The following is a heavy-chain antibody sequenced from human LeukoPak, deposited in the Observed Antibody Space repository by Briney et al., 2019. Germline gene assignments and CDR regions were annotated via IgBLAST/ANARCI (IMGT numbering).Heavy chain of an antibody. Sequence: ASVKVSCKASGYTFTSYAMHWVRQAPGQRLEWMGWINAGNGNTKYSQKFQGRVTITRDTSASTAYMELSSLRSDDTAVYYCASQYCSSTSCYIGAFDYWGQGTLVTVSS. D-gene: IGHD2-2*02. V-gene: IGHV1-3*01. CDR3: ASQYCSSTSCYIGAFDY. CDR2: INAGNGNT. J-gene: IGHJ4*02. CDR1: GYTFTSYA.